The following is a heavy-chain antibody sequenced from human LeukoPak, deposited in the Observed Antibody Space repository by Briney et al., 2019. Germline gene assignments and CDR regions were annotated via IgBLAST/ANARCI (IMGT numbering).Heavy chain of an antibody. CDR3: AKTELAMNYYYYMDV. V-gene: IGHV3-23*01. Sequence: GGSLRLSCAASGFTFSSYAMRWVRQAPGKGLEWVSAISGSGGSTHYADSVKGRFTISRDNSKNTLYLQMNSLRAEDTAVYYCAKTELAMNYYYYMDVWGKGTTVTVSS. CDR1: GFTFSSYA. D-gene: IGHD3-10*01. J-gene: IGHJ6*03. CDR2: ISGSGGST.